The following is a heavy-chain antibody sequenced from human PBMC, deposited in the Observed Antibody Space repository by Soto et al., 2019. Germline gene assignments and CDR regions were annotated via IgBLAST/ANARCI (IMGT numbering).Heavy chain of an antibody. CDR3: ARAVEMATIPLADY. CDR2: ISAYNGNT. Sequence: QVQLVQSGAEVKKPGASVKVSCKASGYTFTSSGISWVRQAPGQGLEWMGWISAYNGNTNYAQKLQDRVTMTTDTSPSTAYMELMSLSSDDTAVYYCARAVEMATIPLADYWGQGTLVTVSS. J-gene: IGHJ4*02. D-gene: IGHD5-12*01. CDR1: GYTFTSSG. V-gene: IGHV1-18*04.